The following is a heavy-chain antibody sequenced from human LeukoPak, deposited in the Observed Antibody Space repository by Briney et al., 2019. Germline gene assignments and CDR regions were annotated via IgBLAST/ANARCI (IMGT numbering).Heavy chain of an antibody. J-gene: IGHJ4*02. V-gene: IGHV5-51*01. CDR3: ARLLYYDSSYCFDY. Sequence: GASVKISCKGSGHSFTSYWIGWVRQMPGKGLEWMGIIYPGDSDTRYSPSFQGQVTISADKSISTAYLQWSSLKASDTAMYYCARLLYYDSSYCFDYWGQGTLVTVSS. CDR1: GHSFTSYW. D-gene: IGHD3-22*01. CDR2: IYPGDSDT.